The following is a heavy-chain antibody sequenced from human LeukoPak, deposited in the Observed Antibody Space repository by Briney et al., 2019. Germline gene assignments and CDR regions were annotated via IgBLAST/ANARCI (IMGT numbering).Heavy chain of an antibody. J-gene: IGHJ5*02. CDR2: IIPIFGTA. D-gene: IGHD5-24*01. CDR1: GGTFSSYA. Sequence: SVKVSCKASGGTFSSYAISWVRQAPGQGLEWMGGIIPIFGTANYAQKFQGRVTITTDESTSTAYMELSSLRSEDTAVYYCASSRDGYNSWFDPWGQGTLVTVSS. V-gene: IGHV1-69*05. CDR3: ASSRDGYNSWFDP.